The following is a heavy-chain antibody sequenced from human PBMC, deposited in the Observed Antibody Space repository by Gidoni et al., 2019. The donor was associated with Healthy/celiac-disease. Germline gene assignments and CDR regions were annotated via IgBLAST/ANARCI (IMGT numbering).Heavy chain of an antibody. CDR1: GGTFSSYA. CDR3: AREGAHSSGWPASDYYGMDV. Sequence: QVQLLQSGAEVKKPGSSVKVSCKASGGTFSSYAISWVRQAPGQGLERMGGIIPIFGTANYAQKFQGRVTITADESTSTAYMELSSLRSEDTAVYYCAREGAHSSGWPASDYYGMDVWGQGTTVTVSS. D-gene: IGHD6-19*01. V-gene: IGHV1-69*01. J-gene: IGHJ6*02. CDR2: IIPIFGTA.